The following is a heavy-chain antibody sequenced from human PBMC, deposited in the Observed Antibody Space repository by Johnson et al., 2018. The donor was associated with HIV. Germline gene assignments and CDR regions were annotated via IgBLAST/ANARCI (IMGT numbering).Heavy chain of an antibody. Sequence: MLLVESGGGLVQPGGSLRLSCAASGFTFSSYWMSWVRQAPGKGLEWVSVIYSGGSTYYADPVKGRFTISRDNSKNTLYLQMSSLRAEDTAVYYCARSNSISMIVLVTGGAFDIWGQGTMVTVSS. V-gene: IGHV3-66*02. CDR3: ARSNSISMIVLVTGGAFDI. D-gene: IGHD3-22*01. J-gene: IGHJ3*02. CDR2: IYSGGST. CDR1: GFTFSSYW.